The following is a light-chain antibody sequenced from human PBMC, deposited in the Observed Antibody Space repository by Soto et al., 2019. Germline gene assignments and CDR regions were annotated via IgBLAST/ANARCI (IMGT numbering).Light chain of an antibody. Sequence: IKLTQSPSTLSAYVGDRVTLTCRASQSISSWLAWYQQKPGKAPKLLIYDASSLESGVPSRFSGSGSGTEFSLTISSLQPDDFATYYCQQYNSYSQTFGQGTKVDIK. V-gene: IGKV1-5*01. CDR1: QSISSW. CDR3: QQYNSYSQT. J-gene: IGKJ1*01. CDR2: DAS.